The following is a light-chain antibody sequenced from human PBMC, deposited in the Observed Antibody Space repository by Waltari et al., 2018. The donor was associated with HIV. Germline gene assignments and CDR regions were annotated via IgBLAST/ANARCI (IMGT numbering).Light chain of an antibody. CDR1: SGHSSYA. Sequence: HLALTQSPSPSASLGASVKLTCTLSSGHSSYAIAWHQQQPEKGPRYLMKLNSDGSHSKGDGIPDRFSGSSSGAERYLTISSLQSEDEADYYCQTWGTGIQGVFGGGTKLTVL. CDR3: QTWGTGIQGV. V-gene: IGLV4-69*01. J-gene: IGLJ2*01. CDR2: LNSDGSH.